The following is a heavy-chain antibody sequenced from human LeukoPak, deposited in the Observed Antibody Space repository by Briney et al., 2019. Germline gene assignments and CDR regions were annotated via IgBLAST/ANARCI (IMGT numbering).Heavy chain of an antibody. CDR2: IYYSGST. CDR1: GGSISSSSYY. Sequence: SEPLSLTCTVSGGSISSSSYYWGWIRQPPGKGLEWIGSIYYSGSTYYNPSLKSRVTISVDTSKNQFSLKLSSVTAADTAVYYCARDRGRSGWYVYSDYWGQRTLVTVSS. V-gene: IGHV4-39*07. D-gene: IGHD6-19*01. J-gene: IGHJ4*02. CDR3: ARDRGRSGWYVYSDY.